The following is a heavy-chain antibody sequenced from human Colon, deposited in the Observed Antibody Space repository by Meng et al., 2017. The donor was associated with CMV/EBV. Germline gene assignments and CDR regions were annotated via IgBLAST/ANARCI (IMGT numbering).Heavy chain of an antibody. V-gene: IGHV3-9*01. Sequence: SLKISCTASGFTFDNYAMHWVRQAPGKGLEWVAGISWNGDSTDYGDSVKGRFTISRDNAENSLLLQIDSLRADDTAVYYCAREDYHFGSGSLFDYWGQGALVTVSS. CDR1: GFTFDNYA. CDR3: AREDYHFGSGSLFDY. J-gene: IGHJ4*02. D-gene: IGHD3-10*01. CDR2: ISWNGDST.